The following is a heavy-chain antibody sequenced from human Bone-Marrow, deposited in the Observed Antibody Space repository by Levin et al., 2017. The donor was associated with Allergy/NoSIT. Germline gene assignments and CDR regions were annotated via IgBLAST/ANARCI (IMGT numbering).Heavy chain of an antibody. CDR2: IYSGGTT. V-gene: IGHV3-66*01. CDR1: GFTFSSYA. D-gene: IGHD2-8*01. Sequence: GGSLRLSCAVSGFTFSSYAMSWVRQAPGKGLEWVSLIYSGGTTQYADSVKGRFTISRDSSKNTLYLQMNSLTPEDTAMYYCARNVPLTANGYWGQGTLVTVSS. CDR3: ARNVPLTANGY. J-gene: IGHJ4*02.